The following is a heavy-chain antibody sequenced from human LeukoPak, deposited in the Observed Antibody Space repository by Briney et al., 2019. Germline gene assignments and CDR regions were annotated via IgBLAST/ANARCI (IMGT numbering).Heavy chain of an antibody. D-gene: IGHD6-19*01. V-gene: IGHV4-34*01. J-gene: IGHJ6*03. CDR1: CGSFSGYY. CDR3: ARQGPQATRFAVAGTPRNYYYHYYMDV. CDR2: INHSGST. Sequence: SETLSLTRAVYCGSFSGYYWSWIRQPPGKGLEWIGEINHSGSTNHNPSLKSRLTISVDTSKNQFSLQLSSVTAADTAVYYCARQGPQATRFAVAGTPRNYYYHYYMDVWGKGTTVTVSS.